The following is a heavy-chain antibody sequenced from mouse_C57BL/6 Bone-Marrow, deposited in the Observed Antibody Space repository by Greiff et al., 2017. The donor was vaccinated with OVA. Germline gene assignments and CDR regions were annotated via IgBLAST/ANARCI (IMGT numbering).Heavy chain of an antibody. CDR2: INYDGSST. D-gene: IGHD2-2*01. CDR3: ARDRSYYGYDGDFDY. J-gene: IGHJ2*01. CDR1: GFTFSDYY. V-gene: IGHV5-16*01. Sequence: EVNVVESEGGLVQPGSSMKLSCTASGFTFSDYYMAWVRQVPEKGLEWVANINYDGSSTYYLDSLKSRFIISRDNAKNILYLQMSSLKSEDTATYYCARDRSYYGYDGDFDYWGQGTTLTVSS.